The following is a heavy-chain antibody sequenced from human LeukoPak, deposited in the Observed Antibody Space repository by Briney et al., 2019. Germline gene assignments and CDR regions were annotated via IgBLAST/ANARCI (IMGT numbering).Heavy chain of an antibody. D-gene: IGHD3-22*01. V-gene: IGHV4-39*07. CDR3: ARGRYDSSGYYRYFDY. Sequence: SETLSLTCTVSGGSIISSDYHWGWVRQPPGKGLEWIGTISYSGNTNYNPSLKSRVTISVDKSKNQFSLKLSSVTAADTAVYYCARGRYDSSGYYRYFDYWGQGTLVTVSS. J-gene: IGHJ4*02. CDR2: ISYSGNT. CDR1: GGSIISSDYH.